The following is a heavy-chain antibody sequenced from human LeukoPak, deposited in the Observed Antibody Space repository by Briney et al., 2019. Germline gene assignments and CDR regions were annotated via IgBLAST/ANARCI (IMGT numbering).Heavy chain of an antibody. D-gene: IGHD2-2*01. CDR2: IFYSGST. CDR1: GGSISTSNYY. J-gene: IGHJ5*02. Sequence: SETLSLTCTVSGGSISTSNYYWGWIRQPPGKGLEWIGNIFYSGSTYYSPSLRSRVTISLDTSRNQFSLKLSSVTAADTAVYYCARGGFKIGYCSSTSCYPFDPWGQGTLVTVSS. CDR3: ARGGFKIGYCSSTSCYPFDP. V-gene: IGHV4-39*07.